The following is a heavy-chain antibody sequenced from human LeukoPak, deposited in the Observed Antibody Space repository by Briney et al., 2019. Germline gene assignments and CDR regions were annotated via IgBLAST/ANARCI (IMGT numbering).Heavy chain of an antibody. Sequence: GGSLRLSCAASGFTVSSNYMSWVRQAPGKGLEWVSVIYSGGSTYYADSVKGRFTISRDNSKNTLYLQMNSLRAEDTAVYYCTTDWVCSSTSCPENDYWGQGTLVTVSS. D-gene: IGHD2-2*01. CDR2: IYSGGST. V-gene: IGHV3-53*01. J-gene: IGHJ4*02. CDR1: GFTVSSNY. CDR3: TTDWVCSSTSCPENDY.